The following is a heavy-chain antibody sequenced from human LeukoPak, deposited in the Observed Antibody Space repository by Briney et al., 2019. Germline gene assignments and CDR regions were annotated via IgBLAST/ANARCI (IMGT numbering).Heavy chain of an antibody. V-gene: IGHV1-69*05. CDR1: GGTFSSYA. CDR2: IIPIFGTA. Sequence: GGSVKVSCKASGGTFSSYAISWVRQAPGQGLEWMGRIIPIFGTANYAQKFQGRVTITTDESTSTAYMELSSLRSEDTAVYYCASSARWYGDEIWAFDIWGQGTVVTVSS. CDR3: ASSARWYGDEIWAFDI. D-gene: IGHD4-17*01. J-gene: IGHJ3*02.